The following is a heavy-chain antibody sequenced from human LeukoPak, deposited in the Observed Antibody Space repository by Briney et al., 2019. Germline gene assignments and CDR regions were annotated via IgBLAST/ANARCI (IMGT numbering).Heavy chain of an antibody. V-gene: IGHV3-30*04. Sequence: GGSLRLSCVASGFTFSRYDVHWVRQAPGKGLEWLAVTSDGGKKKIYADSVKGRFTISRDNSKNTLYLQMSSLRAEDTALYYCARAAAETGAFRDNWFDPWGQGTLVTVSS. CDR1: GFTFSRYD. CDR3: ARAAAETGAFRDNWFDP. D-gene: IGHD6-13*01. J-gene: IGHJ5*02. CDR2: TSDGGKKK.